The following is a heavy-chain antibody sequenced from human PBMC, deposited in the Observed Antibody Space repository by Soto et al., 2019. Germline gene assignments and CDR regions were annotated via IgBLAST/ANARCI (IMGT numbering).Heavy chain of an antibody. J-gene: IGHJ4*02. D-gene: IGHD3-22*01. V-gene: IGHV4-31*03. Sequence: PSETLSLTCTVSGGSISSGGYYWSWIRQHPGKGLEWIGYIYYSGSTYYNPSLKSRVTISVDTSKNQFSLKLSSVTAADTAMYYCARDPYDSSRGHYFDYWGQGTLVTVSS. CDR2: IYYSGST. CDR1: GGSISSGGYY. CDR3: ARDPYDSSRGHYFDY.